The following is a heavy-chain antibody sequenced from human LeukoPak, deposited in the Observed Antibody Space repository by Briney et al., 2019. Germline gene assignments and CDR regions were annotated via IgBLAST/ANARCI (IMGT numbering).Heavy chain of an antibody. V-gene: IGHV1-69*05. CDR2: IIPFFGTA. D-gene: IGHD2-21*02. J-gene: IGHJ4*02. Sequence: GASVKVSCKASGGTFSSYAISWVRQAPGQGLEWMGGIIPFFGTASYAQKFQGRVTMTRDMSTSTVYMELSSLRSEDTAVYYCARDGLRRPPTPYCGGDCPLDYWGQGTLVSVSS. CDR3: ARDGLRRPPTPYCGGDCPLDY. CDR1: GGTFSSYA.